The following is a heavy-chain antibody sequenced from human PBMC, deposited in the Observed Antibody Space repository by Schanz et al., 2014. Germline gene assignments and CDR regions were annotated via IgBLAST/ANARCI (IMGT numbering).Heavy chain of an antibody. CDR1: GFIFSTYN. V-gene: IGHV3-48*04. Sequence: EVQLVESGGGLVQPGGSLRLSCAASGFIFSTYNMNWVRQAPGKGLEWVSFISSSSSSKHYGDSVKGRFTISRDNAKNSLYLQMNSLRAEDTAVYYCARGLSGSYHTPVAYWGQGTLVTVSS. CDR2: ISSSSSSK. CDR3: ARGLSGSYHTPVAY. J-gene: IGHJ4*02. D-gene: IGHD1-26*01.